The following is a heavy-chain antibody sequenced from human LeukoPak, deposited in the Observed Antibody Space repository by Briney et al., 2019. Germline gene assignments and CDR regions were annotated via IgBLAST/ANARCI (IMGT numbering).Heavy chain of an antibody. J-gene: IGHJ3*01. Sequence: GESLKISCKTSGYRFTSYWIGWVRQMPGKGLEWMGIIYPGDSDTRYSPSSKGQVNITADKSISTASLQWSSLQASDTAIYYCARLLSVAGTGSAFDVWGQGTMVTVSS. CDR2: IYPGDSDT. V-gene: IGHV5-51*01. CDR3: ARLLSVAGTGSAFDV. CDR1: GYRFTSYW. D-gene: IGHD6-19*01.